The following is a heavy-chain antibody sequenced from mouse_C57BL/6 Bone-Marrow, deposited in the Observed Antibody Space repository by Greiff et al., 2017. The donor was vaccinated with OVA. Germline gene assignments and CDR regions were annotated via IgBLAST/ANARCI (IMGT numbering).Heavy chain of an antibody. CDR3: ASPNYYGSSLFDY. J-gene: IGHJ2*01. V-gene: IGHV1-7*01. CDR1: GYTFTSYW. Sequence: QVQLKQSGAELAKPGASVKLSCKASGYTFTSYWMHWVKQRPGQGLEWIGYINPSSGYTKYTQKFKDKATLTADKSSSTAYMQLSSLTYEDSAVYYCASPNYYGSSLFDYWGQGTTLTVSS. CDR2: INPSSGYT. D-gene: IGHD1-1*01.